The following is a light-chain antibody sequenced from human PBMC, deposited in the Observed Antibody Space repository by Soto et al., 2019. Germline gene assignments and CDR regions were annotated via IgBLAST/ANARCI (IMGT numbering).Light chain of an antibody. Sequence: EIVLTQSPATRSVSPGERATLSCRGSQSVTSYLAWYQQKPGQAPRLLIYAASTRAAAVPDRFTGSGSGTDFALTISRLEPEDFGVYYCQQYGDSPLTSGPGTKVDI. CDR3: QQYGDSPLT. CDR1: QSVTSY. J-gene: IGKJ3*01. V-gene: IGKV3-20*01. CDR2: AAS.